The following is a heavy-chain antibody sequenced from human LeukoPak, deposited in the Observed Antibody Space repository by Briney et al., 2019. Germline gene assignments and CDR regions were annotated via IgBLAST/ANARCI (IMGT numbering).Heavy chain of an antibody. CDR2: MSPNSGDT. Sequence: ASVKVSCKASGYTFTSYDFNWVRQATGQRPEWMGWMSPNSGDTGYAQKFQGRVTITRDTSASTAYMELSSLRSEDTAVYYCARVLFYYDSSGPWGYWGQGTLVTVSS. J-gene: IGHJ4*02. CDR3: ARVLFYYDSSGPWGY. CDR1: GYTFTSYD. V-gene: IGHV1-8*01. D-gene: IGHD3-22*01.